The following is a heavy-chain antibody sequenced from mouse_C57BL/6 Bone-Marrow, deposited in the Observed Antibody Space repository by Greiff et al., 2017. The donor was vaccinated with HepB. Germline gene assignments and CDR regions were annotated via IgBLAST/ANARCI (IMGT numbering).Heavy chain of an antibody. D-gene: IGHD2-2*01. CDR1: GFSLTSYG. CDR3: AKHKALYGYDYYAMDY. V-gene: IGHV2-9*01. CDR2: IWGGGST. J-gene: IGHJ4*01. Sequence: VKLMESGPGLVAPSQSLSITCTVSGFSLTSYGVDWVRQPPGKGLEWLGVIWGGGSTNYNSALMSRLSISTDNSKGQVFLKMNSLQTDDTAMYYCAKHKALYGYDYYAMDYWGQGTSVTVSS.